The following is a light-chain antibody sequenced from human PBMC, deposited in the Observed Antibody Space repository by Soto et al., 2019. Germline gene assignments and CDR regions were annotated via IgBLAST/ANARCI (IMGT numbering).Light chain of an antibody. Sequence: DVVMTQSPLSLPVPPGEPASISCRSSQPLLHSNGFNYLDWYLQRLGQSPQLLIFLGSTRASGVPDRCSGSGSGTDFTLKISRVEAEDVGVYYCMQALQSPRTFGQGTKLEIK. J-gene: IGKJ2*02. CDR1: QPLLHSNGFNY. CDR2: LGS. CDR3: MQALQSPRT. V-gene: IGKV2-28*01.